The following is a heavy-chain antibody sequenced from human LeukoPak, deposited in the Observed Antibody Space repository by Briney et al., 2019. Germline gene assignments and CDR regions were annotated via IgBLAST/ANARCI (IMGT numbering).Heavy chain of an antibody. J-gene: IGHJ4*02. Sequence: GASVKVSCKASGYTFTSYYMHWVRQAPGQGLEWMGIINPSGGSTSYAQKFQGRVTMTRDMSTSTVYMELSSLRSEDTAVYYCARGSTEGCSGGSCYVDYFDYWGQGTLVTVSS. D-gene: IGHD2-15*01. CDR3: ARGSTEGCSGGSCYVDYFDY. CDR1: GYTFTSYY. V-gene: IGHV1-46*01. CDR2: INPSGGST.